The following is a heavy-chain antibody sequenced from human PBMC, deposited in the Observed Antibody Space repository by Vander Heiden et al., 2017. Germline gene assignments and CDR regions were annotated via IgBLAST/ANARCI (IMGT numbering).Heavy chain of an antibody. CDR2: IWYDGSNK. CDR3: ARGSSSWIDY. CDR1: GFTFSSYG. D-gene: IGHD6-13*01. J-gene: IGHJ4*02. V-gene: IGHV3-33*01. Sequence: QVQLVESGGGVVQPGRSLRLSCAASGFTFSSYGIHWVPQAPGKGLEWVALIWYDGSNKFYADSVKGRFTISRDNSKNTLYLQMNNLRDEDTAVYYCARGSSSWIDYWGQGTLVTVSS.